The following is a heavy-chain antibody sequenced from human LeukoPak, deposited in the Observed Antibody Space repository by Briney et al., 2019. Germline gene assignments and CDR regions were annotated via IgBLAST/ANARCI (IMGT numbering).Heavy chain of an antibody. CDR3: ARGTRYSQRSEFDY. D-gene: IGHD5-18*01. CDR2: INPSGGST. J-gene: IGHJ4*02. V-gene: IGHV1-46*01. Sequence: GASVKGSCKASGYTFTSYFLHWVRQAPGQGLEWMGIINPSGGSTNYAQKFQGRVTMTRDTSTSTVYMELSSLRSEDTAVYYCARGTRYSQRSEFDYWGREPWSPSPQ. CDR1: GYTFTSYF.